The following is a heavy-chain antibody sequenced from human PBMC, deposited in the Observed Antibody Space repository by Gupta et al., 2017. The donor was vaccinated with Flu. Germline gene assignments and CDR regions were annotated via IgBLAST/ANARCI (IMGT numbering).Heavy chain of an antibody. D-gene: IGHD5-18*01. Sequence: QVQLVASGGGVVQPGRSLRPSCAASGFTFIRNGLQWVGQAPGKGPEWVAAIWYDGSNKYYGDSVKGRFTVSRDNSKNTLYLQMNTLRAEDTAMYYCAREGLGYSDGRAWFDYWGQGTLVTVSS. V-gene: IGHV3-33*01. CDR1: GFTFIRNG. J-gene: IGHJ4*02. CDR3: AREGLGYSDGRAWFDY. CDR2: IWYDGSNK.